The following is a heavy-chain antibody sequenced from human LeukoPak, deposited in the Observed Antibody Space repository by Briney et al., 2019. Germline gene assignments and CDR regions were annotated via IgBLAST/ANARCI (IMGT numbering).Heavy chain of an antibody. CDR1: GYTFTDYY. D-gene: IGHD5-18*01. V-gene: IGHV1-2*02. CDR2: INPNSGGT. CDR3: ARDRYSYSMYYFDY. J-gene: IGHJ4*02. Sequence: ASVTVSFKSSGYTFTDYYMHWVRQAPGQGLEWMGWINPNSGGTNYAQKFQGRVTMTRDTSISTAYLELSRLRSDDTAVYYCARDRYSYSMYYFDYWGQGTLVTVSS.